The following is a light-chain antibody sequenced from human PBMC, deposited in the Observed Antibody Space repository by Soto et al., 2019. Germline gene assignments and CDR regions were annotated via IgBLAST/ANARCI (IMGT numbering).Light chain of an antibody. Sequence: EIVLTQSPGTLSLSPGERATLSCRASQSVSSNFLAWYQHKPGQAPRLLIYGASTRATGIPDRFSGSGSGTDFTLTISSLEPEDFALYYCQQYGSSPLTFGGGTKVEI. CDR3: QQYGSSPLT. CDR1: QSVSSNF. J-gene: IGKJ4*01. V-gene: IGKV3-20*01. CDR2: GAS.